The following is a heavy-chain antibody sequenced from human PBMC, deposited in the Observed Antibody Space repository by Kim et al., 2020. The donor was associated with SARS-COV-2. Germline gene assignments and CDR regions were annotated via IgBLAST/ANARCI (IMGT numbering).Heavy chain of an antibody. Sequence: SVKVSCKASGGTFSSYAISWVRQAPGQGLEWMGGIIPIFGTANYAQKFQGRVTITADESTSTAYMELSSLRSEDTAVYYCARGLEGSSWKNWYFDLWGRGTLVTVSS. CDR1: GGTFSSYA. CDR2: IIPIFGTA. V-gene: IGHV1-69*13. D-gene: IGHD6-13*01. CDR3: ARGLEGSSWKNWYFDL. J-gene: IGHJ2*01.